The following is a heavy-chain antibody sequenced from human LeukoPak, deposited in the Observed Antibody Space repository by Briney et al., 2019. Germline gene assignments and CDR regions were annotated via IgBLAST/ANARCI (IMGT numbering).Heavy chain of an antibody. CDR2: ISSSSSYI. V-gene: IGHV3-21*04. J-gene: IGHJ4*02. CDR1: GFTFSSYS. CDR3: ARVGGGYSYGPPDH. Sequence: GGSLRLSCAGSGFTFSSYSMNWVRQAPGKGLEWVSSISSSSSYIYYADSVKGRFTISRDNAKNSLYLQMNSLRAEDTALYYCARVGGGYSYGPPDHWGQGTLVTVSS. D-gene: IGHD5-18*01.